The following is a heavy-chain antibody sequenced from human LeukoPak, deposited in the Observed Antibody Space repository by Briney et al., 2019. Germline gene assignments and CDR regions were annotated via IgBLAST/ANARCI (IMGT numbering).Heavy chain of an antibody. Sequence: ASVKVSCKASGYTFSSYDINWVRQATGQGLEWMGWMSPKSGNTGYAQKFQGRVTMTRNTSISTAYMELSSLRSEDTAVYYCARSLQWLVDYWGQGTLVTVSS. CDR2: MSPKSGNT. J-gene: IGHJ4*02. V-gene: IGHV1-8*01. CDR1: GYTFSSYD. CDR3: ARSLQWLVDY. D-gene: IGHD6-19*01.